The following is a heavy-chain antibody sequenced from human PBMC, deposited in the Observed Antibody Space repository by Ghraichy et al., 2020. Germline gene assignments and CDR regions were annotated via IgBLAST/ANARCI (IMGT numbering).Heavy chain of an antibody. J-gene: IGHJ6*02. CDR3: VKDFVVVPAAMSRYGMDV. CDR2: ISSNGGST. CDR1: GFTFSSYA. V-gene: IGHV3-64D*06. D-gene: IGHD2-2*01. Sequence: GGSLRLSCSASGFTFSSYAMHWVRQAPGKGLEYVSAISSNGGSTYYADSVKGRFTISRDNSKNTLYLQMSSLRAEDTAVYYCVKDFVVVPAAMSRYGMDVWGQGTTVTVSS.